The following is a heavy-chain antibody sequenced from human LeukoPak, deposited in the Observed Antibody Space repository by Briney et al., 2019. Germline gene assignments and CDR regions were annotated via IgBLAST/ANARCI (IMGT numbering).Heavy chain of an antibody. CDR3: ARVEVGYCGGDCSMYYFDY. Sequence: GGSLRLSCAASGFTVSSNYMSWVRQAPGKGLEWVSVIYSGGSTYYADSVKGRFTISRNNSKNTLYLQMNSLRAEDTAVYYCARVEVGYCGGDCSMYYFDYWGQGTLVTVSS. V-gene: IGHV3-66*01. CDR1: GFTVSSNY. J-gene: IGHJ4*02. D-gene: IGHD2-21*02. CDR2: IYSGGST.